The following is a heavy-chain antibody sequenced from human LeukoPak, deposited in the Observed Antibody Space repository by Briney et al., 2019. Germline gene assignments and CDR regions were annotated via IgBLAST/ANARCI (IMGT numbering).Heavy chain of an antibody. CDR3: VRYTSPNWFDP. Sequence: SETLSLTCTVSGGSISSSAYYWGWVRQPPGKGLELIGSIYYTGSTYYNPSLKSRVTISVDTSRNHFFLRLSSVTAADTAIYYCVRYTSPNWFDPWGLGTLVTVSS. V-gene: IGHV4-39*02. D-gene: IGHD2-2*01. CDR2: IYYTGST. J-gene: IGHJ5*02. CDR1: GGSISSSAYY.